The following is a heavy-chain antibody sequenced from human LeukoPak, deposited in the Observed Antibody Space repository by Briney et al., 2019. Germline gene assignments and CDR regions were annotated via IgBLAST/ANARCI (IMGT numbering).Heavy chain of an antibody. Sequence: GSLRLSCAASGFTFSGFWMHWVRQAPGKGLVWVSCISFDGSDATYADSVKGRFTISRDNAKNTLYLQMNSLRAEDTAVYYCARERSYPFDYWGQGTLVTVSS. J-gene: IGHJ4*02. CDR3: ARERSYPFDY. V-gene: IGHV3-74*01. CDR2: ISFDGSDA. D-gene: IGHD1-26*01. CDR1: GFTFSGFW.